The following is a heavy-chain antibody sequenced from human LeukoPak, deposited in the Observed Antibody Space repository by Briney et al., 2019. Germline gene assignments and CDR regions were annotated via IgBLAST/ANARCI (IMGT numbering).Heavy chain of an antibody. CDR3: ARTAYYYDSSGYYFDY. CDR1: GLTFSSYA. J-gene: IGHJ4*02. CDR2: ISYDGSNK. D-gene: IGHD3-22*01. Sequence: GGSLTLSCAASGLTFSSYAMHWVRQAPGKGLEWVAVISYDGSNKYYADSVKGRFTISRDNSKNTLYLQMNSLRAEDTAVYYCARTAYYYDSSGYYFDYWGQGTLVTVSS. V-gene: IGHV3-30*04.